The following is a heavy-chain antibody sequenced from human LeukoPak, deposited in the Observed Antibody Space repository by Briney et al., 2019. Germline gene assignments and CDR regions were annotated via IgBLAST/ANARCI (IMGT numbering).Heavy chain of an antibody. CDR3: ERARGYCSSTSCRYYYYYYMDV. Sequence: SETLSLTCAVYGGSFSGYYWSWVRQPPGKGLEWIGEINHSGSTNYNPSLKSRVTISVDTSKNQFSLKLSSVTAADTAVYYCERARGYCSSTSCRYYYYYYMDVWGKGTTVTVSS. CDR2: INHSGST. V-gene: IGHV4-34*01. CDR1: GGSFSGYY. D-gene: IGHD2-2*01. J-gene: IGHJ6*03.